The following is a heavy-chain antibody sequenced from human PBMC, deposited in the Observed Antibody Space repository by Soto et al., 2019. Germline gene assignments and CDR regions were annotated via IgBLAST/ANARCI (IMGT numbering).Heavy chain of an antibody. CDR1: GFTFSSYW. Sequence: EVQLVESGGGLVQPGGSLRVSCAASGFTFSSYWMHWVRQAPGKGLVWVSRINSDGSSTSYADSVKGRLTISRDKAKNTLYLQMNSLRAEDTAIYSCARRGAVAGLHYWGQGTLVTVSS. CDR3: ARRGAVAGLHY. J-gene: IGHJ4*02. D-gene: IGHD6-19*01. CDR2: INSDGSST. V-gene: IGHV3-74*01.